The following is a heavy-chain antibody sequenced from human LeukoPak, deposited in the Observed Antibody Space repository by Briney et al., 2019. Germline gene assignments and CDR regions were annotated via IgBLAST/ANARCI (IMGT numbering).Heavy chain of an antibody. V-gene: IGHV3-23*01. J-gene: IGHJ4*02. CDR2: IGGSGGTT. CDR1: GFTFSNYA. CDR3: AKDGNLRGWLFDY. D-gene: IGHD6-19*01. Sequence: GGSLRLSCAASGFTFSNYAMSWVRKPPGKGLKWVSAIGGSGGTTYYADSVKGRFTISRDSSKNTLYLQMNSLRAEDTALYYCAKDGNLRGWLFDYWGQGTLVTVSS.